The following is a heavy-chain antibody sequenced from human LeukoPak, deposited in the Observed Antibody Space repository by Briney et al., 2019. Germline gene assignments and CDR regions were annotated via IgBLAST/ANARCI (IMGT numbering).Heavy chain of an antibody. D-gene: IGHD3-10*01. Sequence: SETLSLTCTVSGGSISSTSYYWGWIRQPPGKGLEWLGSIYYSGSTYYSPSLKSRVATSVDTSKNEFSLKLSSVTAADTAVYYCATWRRQYYYGSGSYDYWGQGTLVTVSS. V-gene: IGHV4-39*01. J-gene: IGHJ4*02. CDR2: IYYSGST. CDR3: ATWRRQYYYGSGSYDY. CDR1: GGSISSTSYY.